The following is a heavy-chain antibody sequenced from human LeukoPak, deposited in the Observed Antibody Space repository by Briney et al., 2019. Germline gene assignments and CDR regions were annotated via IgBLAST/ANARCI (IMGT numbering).Heavy chain of an antibody. CDR2: ISPAGDST. Sequence: GGSLRLSCTASGFTFSDYSMSWVRQAPGAGLEWGSAISPAGDSTTDADSVKGRFTISRDNSKSTLYLQMNGLTAEDTALYYCARRLVTAGITDFFDSWGQGTLVSVSS. V-gene: IGHV3-23*01. CDR3: ARRLVTAGITDFFDS. D-gene: IGHD2-2*01. J-gene: IGHJ4*02. CDR1: GFTFSDYS.